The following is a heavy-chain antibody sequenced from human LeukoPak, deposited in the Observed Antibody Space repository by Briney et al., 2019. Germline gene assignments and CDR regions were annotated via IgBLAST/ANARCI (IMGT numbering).Heavy chain of an antibody. Sequence: SETLSLTCTVSGYSISDGGYFWSWVRQHPGKGLEWIGYMYYRGATYYNPSLKSRVSISVDASKNLFSLNLSSVTGADTALYYCARAHDSSGYNILDFWGQGTLVTVSS. CDR1: GYSISDGGYF. CDR3: ARAHDSSGYNILDF. V-gene: IGHV4-31*03. J-gene: IGHJ4*02. CDR2: MYYRGAT. D-gene: IGHD3-22*01.